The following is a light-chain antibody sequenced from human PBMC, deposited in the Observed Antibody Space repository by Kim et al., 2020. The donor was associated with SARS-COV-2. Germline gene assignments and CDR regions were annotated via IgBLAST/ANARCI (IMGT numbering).Light chain of an antibody. CDR1: QAIGHS. V-gene: IGKV1-17*03. CDR3: LQHNTYPRT. Sequence: ASGGYRVTITCRATQAIGHSLAWFQQKPGKVPKRLIFAASNLESGVPSRCSGSGSGTEFTLTINSLHPEDFATYYCLQHNTYPRTFGQGTKVDIK. CDR2: AAS. J-gene: IGKJ1*01.